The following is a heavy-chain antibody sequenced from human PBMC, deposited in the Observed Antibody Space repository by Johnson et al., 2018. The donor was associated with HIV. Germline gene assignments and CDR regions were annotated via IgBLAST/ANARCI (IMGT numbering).Heavy chain of an antibody. CDR3: ARDPGRYCSGGSCYVEDAFDI. CDR1: GFTFSSYA. Sequence: QVQLVESGGGVVQPGRSLRLSCAASGFTFSSYAMHWVRQAPGKGLEWVAVISYDGRNKYYADSVKGRFTISRDHSKNTRYLQMNSLRAEDTAVYYCARDPGRYCSGGSCYVEDAFDIWGQGTMVTVSS. D-gene: IGHD2-15*01. CDR2: ISYDGRNK. V-gene: IGHV3-30*14. J-gene: IGHJ3*02.